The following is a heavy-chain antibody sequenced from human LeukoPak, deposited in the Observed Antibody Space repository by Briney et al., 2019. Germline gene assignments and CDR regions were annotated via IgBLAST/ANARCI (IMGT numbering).Heavy chain of an antibody. V-gene: IGHV3-53*01. CDR3: ARDRYSSGWFDY. D-gene: IGHD6-19*01. CDR2: IYSGGST. CDR1: GFTVSSNY. Sequence: PGGSLRLSCAASGFTVSSNYMSWVRQAPGKGLEWVSVIYSGGSTYYADSVKGRFTISRDNSKNTLYLQMNSLRAGDMAVYYCARDRYSSGWFDYWGQGTLVTVSS. J-gene: IGHJ4*02.